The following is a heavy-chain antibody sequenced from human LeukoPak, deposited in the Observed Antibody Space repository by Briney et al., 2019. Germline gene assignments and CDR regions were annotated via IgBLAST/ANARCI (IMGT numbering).Heavy chain of an antibody. D-gene: IGHD3-3*01. Sequence: GGSLRLSCAASGFTFSDYYMSWIRQAPGKGLEWVSYISSSGSTIYYADSVKGRFTISRDNAKNSLYLQMNSLRAEDTAVYYCARDHKFRYYDFWSGYYTDGMDVWGQGTTVTVSS. CDR2: ISSSGSTI. V-gene: IGHV3-11*04. CDR1: GFTFSDYY. CDR3: ARDHKFRYYDFWSGYYTDGMDV. J-gene: IGHJ6*02.